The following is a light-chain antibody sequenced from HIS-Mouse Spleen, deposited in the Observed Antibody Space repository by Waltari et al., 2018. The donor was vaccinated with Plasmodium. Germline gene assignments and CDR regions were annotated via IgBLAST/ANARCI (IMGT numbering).Light chain of an antibody. V-gene: IGKV1-5*03. CDR3: QQYNSYSWT. CDR1: QRISSW. CDR2: KAS. J-gene: IGKJ1*01. Sequence: DIQMTQSPSTLSASVGDRVTITCRASQRISSWLAWYQQKPGKAPKLLIYKASSLESGVPSRFSGSGSGTEFTLTISSLQPDDFATYYCQQYNSYSWTFGQGPKVEIK.